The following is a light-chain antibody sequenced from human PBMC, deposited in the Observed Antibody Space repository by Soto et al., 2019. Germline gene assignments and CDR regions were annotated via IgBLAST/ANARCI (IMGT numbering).Light chain of an antibody. CDR2: AAS. CDR3: QQSYSTPLN. J-gene: IGKJ4*01. V-gene: IGKV1-39*01. Sequence: DIQMTQSPSSLSASVGDRVTITCRASQSISSYLNWYQQKPGKAPKLLIYAASSLQSGVPSRFSVSGSGTDFTLTISSPQPEDFATYYCQQSYSTPLNFGGGTKVEIK. CDR1: QSISSY.